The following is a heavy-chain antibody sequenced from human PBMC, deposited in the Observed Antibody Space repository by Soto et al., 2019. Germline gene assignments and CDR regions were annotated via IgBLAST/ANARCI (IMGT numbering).Heavy chain of an antibody. Sequence: EVQLVESGGGLVQPGGSLTVSCAASGFTFRTYWMSWVRQAPGKGLVWVANLKQDGSQKYYVDSVKGRFTIYRDNAKNSLYLQMNSLSAEDTAIYYCARPYCSGGSCYNWFDPWGQGTLVTVSS. CDR2: LKQDGSQK. CDR1: GFTFRTYW. J-gene: IGHJ5*02. CDR3: ARPYCSGGSCYNWFDP. D-gene: IGHD2-15*01. V-gene: IGHV3-7*03.